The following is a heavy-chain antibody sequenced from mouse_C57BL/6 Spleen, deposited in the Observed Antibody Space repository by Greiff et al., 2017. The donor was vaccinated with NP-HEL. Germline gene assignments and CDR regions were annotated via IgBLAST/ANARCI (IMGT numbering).Heavy chain of an antibody. D-gene: IGHD3-1*01. V-gene: IGHV3-6*01. CDR1: GYSITSGYY. CDR3: ARDSGSYSMDY. CDR2: ISYDGSN. Sequence: VQLQQSGPGLVKPSQSLSLTCSVSGYSITSGYYWNWIRQFPGNKLEWIGYISYDGSNNYNPSLKNRISITRDTSKNQFFLKLNSMTTEDTATYYCARDSGSYSMDYWGQGTSVTVSS. J-gene: IGHJ4*01.